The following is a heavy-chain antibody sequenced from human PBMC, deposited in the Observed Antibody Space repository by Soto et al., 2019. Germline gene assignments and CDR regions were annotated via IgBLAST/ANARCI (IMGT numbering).Heavy chain of an antibody. J-gene: IGHJ1*01. D-gene: IGHD3-10*01. CDR3: AGTGTTLLAEYFQH. V-gene: IGHV5-51*01. Sequence: GESLKISCKTSGYSFSSYWIAWVRQMPGKGLEWMGIIYPRDSDTTYSPSFQGQVTISADTSISTTYLHWKSLKAADTAMYYCAGTGTTLLAEYFQHWGRGTLVTVSS. CDR2: IYPRDSDT. CDR1: GYSFSSYW.